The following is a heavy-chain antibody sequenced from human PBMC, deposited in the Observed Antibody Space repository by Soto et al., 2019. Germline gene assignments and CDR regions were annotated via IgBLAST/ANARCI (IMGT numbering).Heavy chain of an antibody. J-gene: IGHJ4*02. V-gene: IGHV1-69*17. CDR1: GDTFNSYV. D-gene: IGHD3-16*01. CDR2: IIPIIGVT. CDR3: ARESLGAKGADH. Sequence: QVQLVQSGAEVKRPGSSVKVSCESSGDTFNSYVISWVRQAPGQGLEWMGGIIPIIGVTHYAQKFQGRVTISARSSTGTAYMELTNLGCEDTALYYCARESLGAKGADHWGQGTLVTVSS.